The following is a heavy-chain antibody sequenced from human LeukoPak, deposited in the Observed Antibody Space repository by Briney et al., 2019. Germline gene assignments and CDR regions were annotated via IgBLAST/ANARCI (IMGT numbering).Heavy chain of an antibody. J-gene: IGHJ4*02. Sequence: SETLSLTCTVSGGSISSSSYYWGWIRQPPGKGLVWIGTIYYSGSTYYNPSLKSRVTISVDTSKNQFSLELSSVTAADTAVYYCASFGLLFDYWGQGTLVTVSS. CDR3: ASFGLLFDY. D-gene: IGHD2-15*01. CDR1: GGSISSSSYY. CDR2: IYYSGST. V-gene: IGHV4-39*01.